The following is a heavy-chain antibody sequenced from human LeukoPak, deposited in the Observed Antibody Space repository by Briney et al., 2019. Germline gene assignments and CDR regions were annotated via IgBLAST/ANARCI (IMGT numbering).Heavy chain of an antibody. CDR2: INPNSGDT. J-gene: IGHJ5*02. CDR3: ARMWSTSSGGYNWFDP. D-gene: IGHD6-6*01. Sequence: ASVKVSCKASGYTFTGYYMYWVRQAPGQGLEGMGWINPNSGDTNYAQKFQGRVTMTRDTSISTAYMELSRLRSDDTAVFYCARMWSTSSGGYNWFDPWGQGTLVTVSS. CDR1: GYTFTGYY. V-gene: IGHV1-2*02.